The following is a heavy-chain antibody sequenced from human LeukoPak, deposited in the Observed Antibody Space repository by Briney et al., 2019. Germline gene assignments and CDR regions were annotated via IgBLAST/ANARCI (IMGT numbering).Heavy chain of an antibody. V-gene: IGHV1-46*01. J-gene: IGHJ3*02. Sequence: ASVKVSCKASGYTFTSYYMHWVRQAPGQGLEWMGIINPSGGSTSYAQKFQGRVTMTRDTSTSTVYMELSSLRSEDTAVYYCARGGYYGSGSRLKGGPDAFDIWGQGTMVTVSS. CDR2: INPSGGST. CDR3: ARGGYYGSGSRLKGGPDAFDI. CDR1: GYTFTSYY. D-gene: IGHD3-10*01.